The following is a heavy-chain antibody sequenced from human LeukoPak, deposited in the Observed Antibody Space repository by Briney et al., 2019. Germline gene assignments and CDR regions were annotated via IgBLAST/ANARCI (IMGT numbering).Heavy chain of an antibody. CDR2: MNPNSGNT. D-gene: IGHD3-16*01. Sequence: ASVKVSCKASGYTFTSYDINWVRQATGQGLEWMGWMNPNSGNTGYAQKFQGRVTMTRNTSISTAYMELSSLRSEDTAVYYCARGRDGDYYYYYYYMDVWGKGTTVTVSS. CDR1: GYTFTSYD. CDR3: ARGRDGDYYYYYYYMDV. V-gene: IGHV1-8*01. J-gene: IGHJ6*03.